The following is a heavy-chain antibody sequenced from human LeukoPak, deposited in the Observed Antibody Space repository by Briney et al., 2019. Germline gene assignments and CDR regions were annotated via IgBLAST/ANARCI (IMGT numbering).Heavy chain of an antibody. CDR2: IYPGDSDT. Sequence: GESLKISCKGSGYSFTSYWIGWVRQMPGKGLEWMGIIYPGDSDTRYSPSFQGQVTISADKSISTAYLQWSSLKASDTAMYYCARLQGGWELPNDASDIWGQGTMVTVSS. CDR1: GYSFTSYW. D-gene: IGHD1-26*01. CDR3: ARLQGGWELPNDASDI. V-gene: IGHV5-51*01. J-gene: IGHJ3*02.